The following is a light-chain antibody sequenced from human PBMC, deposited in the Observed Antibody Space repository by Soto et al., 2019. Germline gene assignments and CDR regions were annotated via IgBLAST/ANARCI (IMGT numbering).Light chain of an antibody. V-gene: IGKV3-20*01. CDR2: GAS. J-gene: IGKJ1*01. Sequence: EIVLTQSPGTLSLSPGERATLSCRASQSGFSFYLAWFQQKPGQAPRLLIYGASTRATGIPDRFIGSGSGTDFTLTISRLEPEDFTVYYCHQYGSSPWTLGQGTKVEIK. CDR3: HQYGSSPWT. CDR1: QSGFSFY.